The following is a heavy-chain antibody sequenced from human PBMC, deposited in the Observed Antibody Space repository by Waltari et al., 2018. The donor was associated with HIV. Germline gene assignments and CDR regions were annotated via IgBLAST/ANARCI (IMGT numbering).Heavy chain of an antibody. J-gene: IGHJ4*02. V-gene: IGHV3-23*01. CDR1: GFTFSSYA. D-gene: IGHD4-17*01. CDR2: ISGSGGRT. Sequence: AASGFTFSSYAMSWVRQAPGKGLDWVSAISGSGGRTYYADSVNGLFTISRDNSKNTLYLQMNSLRVEDTALYYCAKDPGPTTVTTLFDSWGQGTLVTVSS. CDR3: AKDPGPTTVTTLFDS.